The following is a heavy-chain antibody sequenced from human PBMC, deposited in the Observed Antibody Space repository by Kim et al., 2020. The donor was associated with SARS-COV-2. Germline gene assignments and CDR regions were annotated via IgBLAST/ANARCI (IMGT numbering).Heavy chain of an antibody. V-gene: IGHV4-4*02. D-gene: IGHD6-19*01. CDR3: ARGRDTRGAVADTGGY. CDR2: IYHSGST. J-gene: IGHJ4*02. CDR1: GGSISSSNW. Sequence: SETLSLTCAVSGGSISSSNWWSWVRQPPGKGLEWIGEIYHSGSTNYNPSLKSRVTISVDKSKNQFSLKLSSVTAADTAVYYCARGRDTRGAVADTGGYWGQGTLVTVSS.